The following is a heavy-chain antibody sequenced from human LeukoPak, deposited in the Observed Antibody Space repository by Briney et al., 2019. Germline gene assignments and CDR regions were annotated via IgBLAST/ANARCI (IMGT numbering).Heavy chain of an antibody. Sequence: PGGSLRLSCAASGFTFSSYAMSWVRQAPGKGLEWVSAISGSGGSTYYADSVKGRFTISRDNSKNTLYLQMNSLRAEDTAVYYCAKDLSVAGRKRGGAIDIWGQGTMVTVSS. CDR2: ISGSGGST. CDR1: GFTFSSYA. D-gene: IGHD6-19*01. V-gene: IGHV3-23*01. J-gene: IGHJ3*02. CDR3: AKDLSVAGRKRGGAIDI.